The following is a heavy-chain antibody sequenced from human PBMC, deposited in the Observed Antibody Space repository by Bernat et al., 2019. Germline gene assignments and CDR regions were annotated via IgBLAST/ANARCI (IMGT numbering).Heavy chain of an antibody. Sequence: QVQLVESGGGVVQPGRSLRLSCAASGFTFSSYGMHWVRQAPGKGLEWVAVIWYDGSNKYYADSVKGRFTISRDNSKNTLYLQMNSLRAEDTAMYYCARDNDVWNYESYGMDVWGQGTTVTVAS. J-gene: IGHJ6*02. CDR1: GFTFSSYG. D-gene: IGHD1-7*01. CDR3: ARDNDVWNYESYGMDV. CDR2: IWYDGSNK. V-gene: IGHV3-33*01.